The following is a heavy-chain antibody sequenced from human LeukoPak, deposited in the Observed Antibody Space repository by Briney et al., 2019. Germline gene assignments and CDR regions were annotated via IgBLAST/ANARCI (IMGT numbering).Heavy chain of an antibody. Sequence: SETLSLTCAVYGGSFSGYYWSWIRQPPGKGLEWIGEINHSGSTNYNPSLKSRVTISVDTSKNQFSLKLSSVTAADTAAYYCARGRTAPDIVATAYHGSFDYWGQGTLVTVSS. CDR1: GGSFSGYY. V-gene: IGHV4-34*01. D-gene: IGHD5-12*01. J-gene: IGHJ4*02. CDR3: ARGRTAPDIVATAYHGSFDY. CDR2: INHSGST.